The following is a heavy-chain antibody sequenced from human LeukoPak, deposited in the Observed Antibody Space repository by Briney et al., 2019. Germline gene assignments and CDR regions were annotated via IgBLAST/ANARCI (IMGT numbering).Heavy chain of an antibody. V-gene: IGHV3-23*01. CDR3: VKSGYNRFDY. Sequence: AISGSGGSTYYADSVKGRFTISRDTSKNTLYLQMNSLRAADTAVYYCVKSGYNRFDYWGQGALVTVSS. D-gene: IGHD5-24*01. J-gene: IGHJ4*02. CDR2: ISGSGGST.